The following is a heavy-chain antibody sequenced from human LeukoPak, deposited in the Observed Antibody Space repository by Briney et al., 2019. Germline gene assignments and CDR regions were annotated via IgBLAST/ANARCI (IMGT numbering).Heavy chain of an antibody. J-gene: IGHJ4*02. CDR2: ISYVGSNK. D-gene: IGHD3-22*01. Sequence: GGSLRLSCAASGFTFSSYAMHWVRQAPGKGLEWVAVISYVGSNKYYADSVKGRFTISRDNSKNTLYLQMNSLRAEDTAVYYCARARTYYYDSSGYSFDYWGQGTLVTVSS. CDR1: GFTFSSYA. CDR3: ARARTYYYDSSGYSFDY. V-gene: IGHV3-30-3*01.